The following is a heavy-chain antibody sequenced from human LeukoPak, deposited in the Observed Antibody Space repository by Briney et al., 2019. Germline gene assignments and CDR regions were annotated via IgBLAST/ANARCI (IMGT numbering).Heavy chain of an antibody. J-gene: IGHJ4*02. CDR1: GFTVSSNY. D-gene: IGHD2-15*01. CDR3: ARGYCSGSSCYPGLY. CDR2: IYTDGAT. V-gene: IGHV3-66*02. Sequence: GGSLRLSCAASGFTVSSNYMNWVCQAPGKGLEWVSVIYTDGATYYADSVKGRFTISRDNSKNTLYLQMNSLRADDTAVYYCARGYCSGSSCYPGLYWGQGSLVTVSS.